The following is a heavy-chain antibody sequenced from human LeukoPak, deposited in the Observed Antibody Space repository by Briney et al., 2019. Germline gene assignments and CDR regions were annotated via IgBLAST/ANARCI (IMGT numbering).Heavy chain of an antibody. CDR1: GYTFTSYD. Sequence: GASVKDSCKASGYTFTSYDINWVRQATGQGLEWMGWMNPNSGNTGYAQKFQGRVTITRNTSISTAYMELSSLRSEDTAVYYCARLRRGGAARRYYYYMDVWGKGTTVTVSS. CDR3: ARLRRGGAARRYYYYMDV. D-gene: IGHD6-6*01. V-gene: IGHV1-8*03. J-gene: IGHJ6*03. CDR2: MNPNSGNT.